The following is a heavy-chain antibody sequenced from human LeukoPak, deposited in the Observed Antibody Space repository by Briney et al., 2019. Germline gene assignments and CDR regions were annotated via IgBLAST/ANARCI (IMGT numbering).Heavy chain of an antibody. J-gene: IGHJ4*02. D-gene: IGHD2-15*01. CDR2: ISSSSSYI. V-gene: IGHV3-21*01. Sequence: GGSLRLSCAASGFTFSSYSMNWVRQAPGKGLEWVSSISSSSSYIYYADSVKGRFTISRDNAKNSLYLQMNSLRAEDTAVYYCAKDFCSGSSCYIFDYWGQGTLVTVSS. CDR3: AKDFCSGSSCYIFDY. CDR1: GFTFSSYS.